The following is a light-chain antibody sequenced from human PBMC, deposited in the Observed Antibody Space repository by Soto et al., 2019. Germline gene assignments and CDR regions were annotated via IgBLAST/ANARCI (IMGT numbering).Light chain of an antibody. CDR1: HSLLHSSGNNY. CDR3: MQALQTPLT. CDR2: LGS. V-gene: IGKV2-28*01. Sequence: DIVVTQSPLSLSVTPGEPPSISCRSSHSLLHSSGNNYLDWYLQKPGQSPQLLIYLGSNRAPGVPDRLSGSGSGTDFTLKISRVEAEDVGVYYCMQALQTPLTFGGGTKVDIK. J-gene: IGKJ4*01.